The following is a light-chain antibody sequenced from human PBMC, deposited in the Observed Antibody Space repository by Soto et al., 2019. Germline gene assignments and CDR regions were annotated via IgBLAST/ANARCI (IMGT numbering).Light chain of an antibody. CDR1: SSDVGVYNY. Sequence: QSALTLPRSVSGSPGQSVTISCTGTSSDVGVYNYVSWYQQHPGKAPQLMIYDVSNRPSGVPDRFSGSKSGNTASLTISGLQAEDEADYYCCSYAGSNNWVFGGGTKLTVL. CDR2: DVS. J-gene: IGLJ3*02. CDR3: CSYAGSNNWV. V-gene: IGLV2-11*01.